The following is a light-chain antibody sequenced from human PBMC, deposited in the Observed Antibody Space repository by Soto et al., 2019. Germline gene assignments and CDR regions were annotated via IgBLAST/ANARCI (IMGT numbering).Light chain of an antibody. Sequence: DIQMTQSPSTLSASVGDRVTITFRASQSISSWLAWYQQKPGKATKLLIYKASSLESGVPSRFSGSGSGTEFTLTISSLQPDDFATYYCQQYNSYSTFGQGTKVDIK. CDR1: QSISSW. CDR3: QQYNSYST. J-gene: IGKJ1*01. V-gene: IGKV1-5*03. CDR2: KAS.